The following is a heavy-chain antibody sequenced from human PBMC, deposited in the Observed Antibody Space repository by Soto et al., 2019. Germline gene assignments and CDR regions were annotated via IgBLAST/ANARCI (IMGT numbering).Heavy chain of an antibody. CDR1: GFSLSTSGVR. CDR3: AHRAGGGLVFDY. D-gene: IGHD6-19*01. J-gene: IGHJ4*02. Sequence: QITLKESGPTLVKPTQTLTLTCTFSGFSLSTSGVRVGWIRQPPGKALEWLALIYWDDDKRYSPSLKSRLTITKDTSKNQVVLTMTNMDPVDTAIYYCAHRAGGGLVFDYWGQGTLVTVSS. CDR2: IYWDDDK. V-gene: IGHV2-5*02.